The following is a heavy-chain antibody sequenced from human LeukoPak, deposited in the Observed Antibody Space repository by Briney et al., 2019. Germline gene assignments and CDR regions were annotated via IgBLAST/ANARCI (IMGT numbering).Heavy chain of an antibody. D-gene: IGHD6-19*01. CDR1: GFTVSSNY. Sequence: GGSLRLSCAASGFTVSSNYMSWVRQAPGKGLEWVSVIYSGGSTYYADSVKGRFTISRDNSKNTLYLQMNSLRAEDTAVYYCAKSQWLDSDAFDIWGQGTMVTVSS. CDR2: IYSGGST. CDR3: AKSQWLDSDAFDI. V-gene: IGHV3-53*01. J-gene: IGHJ3*02.